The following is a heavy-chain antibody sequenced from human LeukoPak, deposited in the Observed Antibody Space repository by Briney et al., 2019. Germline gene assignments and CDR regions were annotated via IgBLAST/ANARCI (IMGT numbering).Heavy chain of an antibody. CDR3: AKDRSGSYSQGLDY. Sequence: GGSLRLSCAASGFTFSSYGMHWVRQAPGKGLEWVAVISYDGSNKYYADSVKGRFTISRDNSKNTLYLQMNSLRAEDTAVYYCAKDRSGSYSQGLDYWGQGTLVTVSS. V-gene: IGHV3-30*18. CDR2: ISYDGSNK. CDR1: GFTFSSYG. D-gene: IGHD1-26*01. J-gene: IGHJ4*02.